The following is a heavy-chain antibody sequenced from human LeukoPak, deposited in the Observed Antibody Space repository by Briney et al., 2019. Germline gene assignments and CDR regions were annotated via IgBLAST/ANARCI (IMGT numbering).Heavy chain of an antibody. V-gene: IGHV3-23*01. Sequence: GGSLRLSCAASGFTFSSYAMSWVRQAPGKGLEWVSAISGSGGSTYYADSVKGRFTISRDNSKNTLYLQMNGLRAEDTAVYYCARDQQLVPFDYWGQGTLVTVSS. D-gene: IGHD6-13*01. J-gene: IGHJ4*02. CDR3: ARDQQLVPFDY. CDR1: GFTFSSYA. CDR2: ISGSGGST.